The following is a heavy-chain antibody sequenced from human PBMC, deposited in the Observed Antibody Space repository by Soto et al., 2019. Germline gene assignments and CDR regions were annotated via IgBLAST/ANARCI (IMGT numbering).Heavy chain of an antibody. D-gene: IGHD2-2*01. CDR3: AKTYRTFFDYFDS. Sequence: QVQLVESGGGVVHPGRSLRLSCAVSGFTLNSYGMHWVRQAPGMGLEWVASMSSDGSDKHYADSVKGRFTISRDTSKNTLYLQMDSLRAEDTALYFCAKTYRTFFDYFDSWGHGTLVTVSS. V-gene: IGHV3-30*18. CDR1: GFTLNSYG. J-gene: IGHJ4*01. CDR2: MSSDGSDK.